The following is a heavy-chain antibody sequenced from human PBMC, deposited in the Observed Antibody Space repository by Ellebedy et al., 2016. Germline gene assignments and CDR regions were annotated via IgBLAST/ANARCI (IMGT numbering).Heavy chain of an antibody. V-gene: IGHV1-2*02. D-gene: IGHD2-2*02. CDR3: ARDPCTTTSCYTWFDP. Sequence: ASVKVTCKTSGDIFTDYCMHWVRQAPGQGLEWMGWINSNSGATNYAQKFQGRVTMTRDTSISTAYMELSRLRSDDTAVYYCARDPCTTTSCYTWFDPWGQGTLVTVSS. CDR1: GDIFTDYC. CDR2: INSNSGAT. J-gene: IGHJ5*02.